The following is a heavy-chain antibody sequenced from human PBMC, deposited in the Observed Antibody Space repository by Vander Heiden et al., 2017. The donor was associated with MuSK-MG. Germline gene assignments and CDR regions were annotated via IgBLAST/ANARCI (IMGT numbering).Heavy chain of an antibody. Sequence: QVQLQESGPGLVKPSGTLSLTCAVSGGSISSSNWWSWVRQPPGKGLEWIGEIYHSGSTNYNPSLKSRVTISVDKSKNQFSLKLSSVTAADTAVYYCARDCGGYCSGGSYYYYMDVWGKGTTVTVSS. D-gene: IGHD2-15*01. J-gene: IGHJ6*03. CDR3: ARDCGGYCSGGSYYYYMDV. V-gene: IGHV4-4*02. CDR1: GGSISSSNW. CDR2: IYHSGST.